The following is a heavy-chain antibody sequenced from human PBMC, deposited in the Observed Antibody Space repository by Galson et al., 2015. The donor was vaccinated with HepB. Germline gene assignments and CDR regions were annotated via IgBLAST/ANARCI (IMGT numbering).Heavy chain of an antibody. CDR2: ISSSSSYT. CDR1: GFTFSDYY. CDR3: ARETGGSYYGEAAFDI. J-gene: IGHJ3*02. Sequence: SLRLSCAASGFTFSDYYMSWIRQAPGKGLEWVSYISSSSSYTNYADSVKGRFTISRDNAKNSLYLQMNSLRAEDTAVYYCARETGGSYYGEAAFDIWGQGTMVTVSS. V-gene: IGHV3-11*05. D-gene: IGHD1-26*01.